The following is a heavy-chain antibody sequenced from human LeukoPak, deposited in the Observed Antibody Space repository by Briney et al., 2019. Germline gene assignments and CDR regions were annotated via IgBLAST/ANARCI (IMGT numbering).Heavy chain of an antibody. CDR2: ISAYNGNT. V-gene: IGHV1-18*01. D-gene: IGHD3-22*01. J-gene: IGHJ2*01. CDR3: ARYYDSSGYPGYWYLDL. Sequence: GASVKVSCKASGYTFTSCGISWVRQAPGQGLEWMGWISAYNGNTNYAQKLQGRVTMTTDTSTSTAYMELRSLRSDDTAVYYCARYYDSSGYPGYWYLDLWGRGTLVTVSS. CDR1: GYTFTSCG.